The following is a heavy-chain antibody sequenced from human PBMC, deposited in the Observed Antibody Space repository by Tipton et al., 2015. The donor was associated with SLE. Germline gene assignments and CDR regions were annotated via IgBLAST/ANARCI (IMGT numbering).Heavy chain of an antibody. CDR3: ARHKLGFSWSYFDS. V-gene: IGHV4-59*08. Sequence: TLSLTCTVSGGSISGYYWSWVRQPPGKGLEWIGYISFSGLTNYNPSVRSRVSTSMDTSKNQFSLQMSSVTAADTALYYCARHKLGFSWSYFDSWSQGTLVTVSS. J-gene: IGHJ4*02. CDR1: GGSISGYY. D-gene: IGHD3-3*01. CDR2: ISFSGLT.